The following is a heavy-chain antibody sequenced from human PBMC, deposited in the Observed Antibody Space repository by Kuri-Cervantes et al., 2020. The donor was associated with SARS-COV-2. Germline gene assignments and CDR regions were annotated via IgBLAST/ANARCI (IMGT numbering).Heavy chain of an antibody. D-gene: IGHD6-25*01. J-gene: IGHJ3*02. CDR3: ARDQMRPDAFDI. CDR1: GFSFSSYG. CDR2: IRYDGNIA. Sequence: GESLKISCAASGFSFSSYGAHWVRQAPGKGLEWVAFIRYDGNIAYYGDSVKGRFTISRDNSKNTLYLQMNSLRAEDTAVYYCARDQMRPDAFDIWGQGTMVTVSS. V-gene: IGHV3-30*02.